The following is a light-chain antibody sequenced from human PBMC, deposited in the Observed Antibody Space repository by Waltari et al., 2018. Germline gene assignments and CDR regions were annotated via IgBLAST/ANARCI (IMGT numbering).Light chain of an antibody. CDR3: CSYAGSHTLV. Sequence: QSALTQPASVSGSLGQSITISCTGTSSDVGTYNLFSWYQQYPGKAPKLMNYEVNKRPSGLSNRFSGSKTGNTASLTISGLQAEDEADYYCCSYAGSHTLVFGGGTELTVL. J-gene: IGLJ3*02. CDR2: EVN. V-gene: IGLV2-23*02. CDR1: SSDVGTYNL.